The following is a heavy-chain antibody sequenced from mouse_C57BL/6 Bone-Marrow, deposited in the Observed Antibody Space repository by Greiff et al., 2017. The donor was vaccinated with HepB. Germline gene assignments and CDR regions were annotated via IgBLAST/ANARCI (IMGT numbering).Heavy chain of an antibody. CDR1: GYTFTSYG. D-gene: IGHD2-1*01. V-gene: IGHV1-81*01. CDR3: ARSDYGNPSAMDY. CDR2: IYPRSGNT. J-gene: IGHJ4*01. Sequence: QVHVKQSGAELARPGASVKLSCKASGYTFTSYGISWVKQRTGQGLEWIGEIYPRSGNTYYNEKFKGKATLTADKSSSTAYMELRSLTSEDSAVYFCARSDYGNPSAMDYWGQGTSVTVSS.